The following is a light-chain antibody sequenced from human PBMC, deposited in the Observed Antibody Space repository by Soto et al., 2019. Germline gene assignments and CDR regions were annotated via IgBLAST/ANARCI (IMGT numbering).Light chain of an antibody. CDR3: QQYGSSFT. CDR2: SAS. Sequence: EIVLTQSPGTLSLSPRERATLSCRASQSISSNYLAWYKQKTGLAPRLLIYSASSRATGIPDRFSGSGSGTDFTLTISRLEPEDFAVYYCQQYGSSFTFGPGTKVDIK. J-gene: IGKJ3*01. V-gene: IGKV3-20*01. CDR1: QSISSNY.